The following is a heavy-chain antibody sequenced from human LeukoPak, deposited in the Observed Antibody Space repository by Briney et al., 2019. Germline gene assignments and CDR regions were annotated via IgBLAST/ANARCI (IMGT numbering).Heavy chain of an antibody. CDR3: ARDWCSGQSCYLDY. V-gene: IGHV3-30-3*01. CDR1: EFIFSSYA. D-gene: IGHD2-15*01. CDR2: VSYDGSKK. Sequence: PGGSLRLSCAASEFIFSSYAIHWVRQAPGKGLEWVVVVSYDGSKKYYADSVKGRFTISRDNSKNTVFLQMNRLRAEGTAVYYCARDWCSGQSCYLDYWGQGTLVTVSS. J-gene: IGHJ4*02.